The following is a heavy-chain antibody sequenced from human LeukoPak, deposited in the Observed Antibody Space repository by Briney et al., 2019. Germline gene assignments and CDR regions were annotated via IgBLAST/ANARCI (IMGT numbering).Heavy chain of an antibody. D-gene: IGHD6-19*01. CDR3: AKSGGGIAVSPAHDY. CDR2: ISGSGGNT. Sequence: QPGGSLRLSCAASGFTFPNYVMSWVRQAPGKGLEWVSGISGSGGNTYYADSVKGRFIISRDNSKNKLYLQMNSLRAEDAAVYYCAKSGGGIAVSPAHDYWGQGTLVTVSS. V-gene: IGHV3-23*01. J-gene: IGHJ4*02. CDR1: GFTFPNYV.